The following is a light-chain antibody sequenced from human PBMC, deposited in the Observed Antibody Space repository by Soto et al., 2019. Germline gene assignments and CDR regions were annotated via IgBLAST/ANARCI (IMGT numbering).Light chain of an antibody. Sequence: DIQMTQSPSTLSASVGDRVTITCRASQTISSWLAWYQQKPGRAPKFLNYKASSLESGVPSRFSGSGSGTQFTHTITSLQPDDFATYYCQQYNSYPWTFGQGTKVEIK. CDR1: QTISSW. CDR3: QQYNSYPWT. V-gene: IGKV1-5*03. CDR2: KAS. J-gene: IGKJ1*01.